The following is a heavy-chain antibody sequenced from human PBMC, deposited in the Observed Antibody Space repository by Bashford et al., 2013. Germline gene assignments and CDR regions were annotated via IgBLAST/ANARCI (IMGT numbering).Heavy chain of an antibody. CDR2: IYATGST. CDR3: ARSIGRMDNWFDP. D-gene: IGHD1-26*01. J-gene: IGHJ5*02. CDR1: VDSISNYY. Sequence: SETLSLTCTVSVDSISNYYWSWIRQPAGKELEWIGRIYATGSTNYNPSLKSRVTISVDTSKNQVSLKLKSVTAADTAVFYCARSIGRMDNWFDPWGRGTLVTVSS. V-gene: IGHV4-4*07.